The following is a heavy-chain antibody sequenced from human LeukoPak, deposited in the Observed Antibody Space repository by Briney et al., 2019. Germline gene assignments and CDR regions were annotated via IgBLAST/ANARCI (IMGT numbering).Heavy chain of an antibody. CDR3: ARATGLLLYLAYFDY. Sequence: TSETLSLTCTVSGGSISSGSYYWGWIRQPPGKGLEWIGTIYYTGSTYYDPSLKSRVTISVDTSKNQFSLKLSSVTAADTAVYYCARATGLLLYLAYFDYWGQGTLVTVSS. CDR1: GGSISSGSYY. V-gene: IGHV4-39*07. CDR2: IYYTGST. J-gene: IGHJ4*02. D-gene: IGHD2-2*02.